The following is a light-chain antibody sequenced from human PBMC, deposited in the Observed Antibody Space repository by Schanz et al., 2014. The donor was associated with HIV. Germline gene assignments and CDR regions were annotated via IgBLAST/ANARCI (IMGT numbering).Light chain of an antibody. J-gene: IGLJ3*02. CDR2: EVT. CDR1: SSDVGGHNL. Sequence: QSALTQPASVSGSPGQSITISCTGTSSDVGGHNLVSWYQQRPGKVPQLLIFEVTKRPSGVSNRFSGSKSGNTASLTISGPQAEDEADYYCSSYTSSSTWVFGGGTKLTVL. V-gene: IGLV2-14*02. CDR3: SSYTSSSTWV.